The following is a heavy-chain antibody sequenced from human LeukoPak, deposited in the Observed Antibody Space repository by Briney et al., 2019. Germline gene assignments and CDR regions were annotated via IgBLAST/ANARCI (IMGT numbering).Heavy chain of an antibody. CDR2: ISYDGSDK. CDR3: AKEIRPNDY. J-gene: IGHJ4*02. Sequence: GGSLRLSCAASGFTFSTYGMHWVRQAPGKGLEWVSVISYDGSDKYYADSVKGRFTICRDISKNTLYLQMNSLRVDDTAVYYCAKEIRPNDYWGQGTLVTVSS. V-gene: IGHV3-30*18. CDR1: GFTFSTYG.